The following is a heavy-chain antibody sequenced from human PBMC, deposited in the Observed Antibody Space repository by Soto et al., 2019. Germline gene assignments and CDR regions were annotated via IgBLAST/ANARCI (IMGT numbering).Heavy chain of an antibody. CDR1: VFTFDDYA. V-gene: IGHV3-9*01. Sequence: GWSLRLSCASSVFTFDDYAMHWVRQAPGKGLEWVSGISWNSGSIGYADSVKGRFTISRDNAKNSLYLQMNSLRAEDTALYYCAKSGYYYCGMDVWGQGTTVTVSS. CDR3: AKSGYYYCGMDV. J-gene: IGHJ6*02. D-gene: IGHD6-25*01. CDR2: ISWNSGSI.